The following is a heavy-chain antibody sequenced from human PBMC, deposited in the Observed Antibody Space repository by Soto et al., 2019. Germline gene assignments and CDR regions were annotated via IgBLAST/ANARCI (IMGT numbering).Heavy chain of an antibody. CDR1: GYTFTSYA. CDR2: INAGNGNT. CDR3: ARDYWGRNYYYYMDV. D-gene: IGHD3-16*01. J-gene: IGHJ6*03. V-gene: IGHV1-3*01. Sequence: ASVKVSCKASGYTFTSYAMHWVRQAPGQRLEWMGWINAGNGNTKYSQKFQGRVTITRDTSASTAYMELSSLRSEDTAVYYCARDYWGRNYYYYMDVWGKGTTVTVSS.